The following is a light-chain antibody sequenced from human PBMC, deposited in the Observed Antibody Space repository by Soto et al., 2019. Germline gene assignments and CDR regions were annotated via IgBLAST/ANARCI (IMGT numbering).Light chain of an antibody. V-gene: IGLV1-44*01. CDR2: SNN. Sequence: QSVLTQPPSASGTPGQRVTISCSGSTSNIGSNSVNWYQQLPGTAPKLLIYSNNQRPSGVPDRFSGSKSGTSASLAISGLXXXXXXXXYCAAWDDSLNGPVFGGGTKLTV. CDR3: AAWDDSLNGPV. CDR1: TSNIGSNS. J-gene: IGLJ2*01.